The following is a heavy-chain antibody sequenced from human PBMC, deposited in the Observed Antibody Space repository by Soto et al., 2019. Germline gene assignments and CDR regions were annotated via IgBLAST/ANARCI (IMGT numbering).Heavy chain of an antibody. D-gene: IGHD5-12*01. V-gene: IGHV4-59*08. Sequence: QVQLQESGPGLVKPSETLSLTCTVSGGSISSYYWSWIRQPPGKGLEWIGYIYYSGSTNYNPSLKRRVTTPLDTSKDQFALKLSSVTAADTAVYYCARTRYSGYDSLDYWGQGTLVTVSS. J-gene: IGHJ4*02. CDR1: GGSISSYY. CDR2: IYYSGST. CDR3: ARTRYSGYDSLDY.